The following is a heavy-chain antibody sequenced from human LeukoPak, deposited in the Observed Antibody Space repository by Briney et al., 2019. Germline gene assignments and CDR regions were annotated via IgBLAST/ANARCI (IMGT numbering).Heavy chain of an antibody. CDR1: GGSFSGYY. D-gene: IGHD6-13*01. V-gene: IGHV4-34*01. CDR3: ARVAAAGNYYFDY. CDR2: INHSGST. J-gene: IGHJ4*02. Sequence: SETLSLTCAVYGGSFSGYYWSWIRQPPGKGLEWIGEINHSGSTYYNPSLKSRVTISIDTSKNQFSLKLSSVTAADAAVYFCARVAAAGNYYFDYWGQGTLVTVSS.